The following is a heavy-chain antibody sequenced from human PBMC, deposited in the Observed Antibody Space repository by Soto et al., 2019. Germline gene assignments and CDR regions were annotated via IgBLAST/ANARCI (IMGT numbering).Heavy chain of an antibody. V-gene: IGHV4-30-4*01. CDR2: IYYSGSA. CDR3: AKDILYRLDY. CDR1: GGSISSGDYY. D-gene: IGHD3-9*01. J-gene: IGHJ4*02. Sequence: QVQLHESGPGLVKPSQTLSLTCTVSGGSISSGDYYWSWIRQPPGKGLEWIGYIYYSGSAYYNPSLKSRVTTSVDTSKNPFSLKLSSGTAAATAVYYGAKDILYRLDYWGQGILVTVSS.